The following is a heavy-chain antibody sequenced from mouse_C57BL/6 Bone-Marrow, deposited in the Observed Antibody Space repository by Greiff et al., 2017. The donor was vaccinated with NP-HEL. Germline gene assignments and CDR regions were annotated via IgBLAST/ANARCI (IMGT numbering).Heavy chain of an antibody. CDR3: ARDGDYDGTWFAY. CDR2: ISDGGSYT. CDR1: GFTFSSYA. V-gene: IGHV5-4*01. D-gene: IGHD1-1*01. J-gene: IGHJ3*01. Sequence: VQLQQSGGGLVKPGGSLKLSCAASGFTFSSYAMSWVRQTPEKRLEWVATISDGGSYTYYPDNVKGRFTISRDNAKNNLYLQMSHLKSEDTAMYYCARDGDYDGTWFAYWGQGTLVTVSA.